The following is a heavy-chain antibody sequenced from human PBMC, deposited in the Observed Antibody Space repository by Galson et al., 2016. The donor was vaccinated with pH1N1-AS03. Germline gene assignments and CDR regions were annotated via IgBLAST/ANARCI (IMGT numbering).Heavy chain of an antibody. CDR1: GGSMTSPGW. CDR3: ASAGCHTPGYHY. J-gene: IGHJ4*02. V-gene: IGHV4-4*02. D-gene: IGHD5-18*01. CDR2: VLYSGTT. Sequence: SETLSLTCAVSGGSMTSPGWWTWVRQPPGKGREWIGEVLYSGTTSYNPSLNSRVTMSIDKSNNQFSLNLGSVTAADTAVYFCASAGCHTPGYHYWGQGALVTVSS.